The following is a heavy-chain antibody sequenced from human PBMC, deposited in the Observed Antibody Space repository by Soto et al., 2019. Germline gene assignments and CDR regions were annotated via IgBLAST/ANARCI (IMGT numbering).Heavy chain of an antibody. CDR1: GYTFTGYY. J-gene: IGHJ4*02. CDR2: INPNSGGT. D-gene: IGHD6-13*01. Sequence: ASVKVSCKASGYTFTGYYMHWVRQAPGQGLEWMGWINPNSGGTNYAQKFQGRVTMTRDTSISTAYMELSRLRSDDTAVYYCARGEAMVSSSWYSRDYWGQGTLVTVSS. CDR3: ARGEAMVSSSWYSRDY. V-gene: IGHV1-2*02.